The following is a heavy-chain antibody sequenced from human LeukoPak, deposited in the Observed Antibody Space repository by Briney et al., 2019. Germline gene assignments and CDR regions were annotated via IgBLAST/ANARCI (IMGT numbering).Heavy chain of an antibody. V-gene: IGHV4-38-2*01. CDR3: ARNSDSTGYHNMPLEY. CDR1: GYSISSGYY. CDR2: VNHNGVT. Sequence: PSETLSLTCAVSGYSISSGYYWVWVRQPPGKGLDWIGSVNHNGVTYYNPSLKSRVTISVDTPKSHFSLKLSSVTAADTAVYYCARNSDSTGYHNMPLEYWGQGTLVTVSS. J-gene: IGHJ4*02. D-gene: IGHD3-22*01.